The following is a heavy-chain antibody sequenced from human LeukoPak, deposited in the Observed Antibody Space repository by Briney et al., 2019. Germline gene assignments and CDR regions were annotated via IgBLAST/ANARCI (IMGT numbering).Heavy chain of an antibody. CDR2: ISSSSSYI. V-gene: IGHV3-21*01. CDR1: GFTFSRYS. D-gene: IGHD4-17*01. Sequence: GGSLRLSCAASGFTFSRYSMNWVRQAPGKGLVWVSSISSSSSYIYYADSVKGRFTISRDNAKNSLYLQMNSLRAEDTAVYYCARGYYGDPSQVYYFDYWGQGTLVTVSS. J-gene: IGHJ4*02. CDR3: ARGYYGDPSQVYYFDY.